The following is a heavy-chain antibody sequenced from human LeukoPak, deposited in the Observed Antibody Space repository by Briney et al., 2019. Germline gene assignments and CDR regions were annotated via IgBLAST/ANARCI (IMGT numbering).Heavy chain of an antibody. J-gene: IGHJ4*02. V-gene: IGHV3-11*01. D-gene: IGHD6-13*01. CDR3: ARGSDSSSWYDISHIDY. CDR1: GFPFSDYY. CDR2: ISSSGSTI. Sequence: GGSLRLSCAASGFPFSDYYMSWIRQAPGKGLEWVSYISSSGSTIYYADSVKGRFTISRDNAKNSLYLQMNSLRAEDTAVYYCARGSDSSSWYDISHIDYWGQGTLVTVSS.